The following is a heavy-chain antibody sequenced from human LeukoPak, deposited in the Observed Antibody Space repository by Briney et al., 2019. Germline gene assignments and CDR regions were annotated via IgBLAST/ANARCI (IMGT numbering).Heavy chain of an antibody. J-gene: IGHJ6*03. CDR3: ARDYYYYIEV. Sequence: GGSLRLSCAASGFTFSSYFMSWVRQALGKGLEWVANTKQDGSETFYVDSVKGRFTISRDNAKNSLYLQMNSLRAEDTAVYYCARDYYYYIEVWGKGPTVTVSS. CDR2: TKQDGSET. V-gene: IGHV3-7*01. CDR1: GFTFSSYF.